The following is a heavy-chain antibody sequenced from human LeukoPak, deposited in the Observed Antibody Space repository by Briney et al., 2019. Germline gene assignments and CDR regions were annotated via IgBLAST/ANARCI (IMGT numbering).Heavy chain of an antibody. J-gene: IGHJ6*02. Sequence: ASVKVSCKASGSTFTSYDINWVRQATGQGLEWMGWMNPNSGNTGYAQKFQGRVTMTRNTSISTAYMELSSLRSEDTAVYYCARHLGGITIFGVVISPRYYYYGMDVWGQGTTVTVSS. V-gene: IGHV1-8*01. CDR3: ARHLGGITIFGVVISPRYYYYGMDV. D-gene: IGHD3-3*01. CDR2: MNPNSGNT. CDR1: GSTFTSYD.